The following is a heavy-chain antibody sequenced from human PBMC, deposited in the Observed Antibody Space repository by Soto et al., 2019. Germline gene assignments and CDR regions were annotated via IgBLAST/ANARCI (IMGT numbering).Heavy chain of an antibody. Sequence: QLQLQESGSGLVKPSQTLSLTCAVSGGSISSGGYSWSWIRQPPGKGLEWIGYIYHSGSSYYNQSIKRRVTISVDRSKNQFSLKLSSVTAADTAVYYCARGMTTVTTLDYWGQGTLVTVSS. J-gene: IGHJ4*02. D-gene: IGHD4-4*01. CDR2: IYHSGSS. V-gene: IGHV4-30-2*01. CDR3: ARGMTTVTTLDY. CDR1: GGSISSGGYS.